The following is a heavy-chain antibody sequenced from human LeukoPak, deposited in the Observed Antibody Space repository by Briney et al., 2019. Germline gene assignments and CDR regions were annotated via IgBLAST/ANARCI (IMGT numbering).Heavy chain of an antibody. Sequence: GGSLRLSCAASGFTFRNYGMHWVRQAPGKGLEWVAFIRHDGSNKYYTDSVKGRFIISRDNSKNTLYLQMNSLRAEDTAVYYCARDPINCGGDCYSRFDYWGQGTLVTVSS. CDR3: ARDPINCGGDCYSRFDY. CDR2: IRHDGSNK. D-gene: IGHD2-21*02. J-gene: IGHJ4*02. CDR1: GFTFRNYG. V-gene: IGHV3-30*02.